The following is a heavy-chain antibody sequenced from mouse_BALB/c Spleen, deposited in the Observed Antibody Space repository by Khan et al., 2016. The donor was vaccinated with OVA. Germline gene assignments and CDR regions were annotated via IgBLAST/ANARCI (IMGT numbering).Heavy chain of an antibody. CDR1: GFTFSSFG. Sequence: EVELVESGGGLVQPGGSRKLSCAASGFTFSSFGMHWVRQAPEKGLEWVAYISSGSSTIYYADTVKGRFTISRDNPKNTLFLQMTSLRSEDTAMYDCTRGYVSSIDYWGQGTTLTVSS. CDR3: TRGYVSSIDY. D-gene: IGHD1-1*01. J-gene: IGHJ2*01. V-gene: IGHV5-17*02. CDR2: ISSGSSTI.